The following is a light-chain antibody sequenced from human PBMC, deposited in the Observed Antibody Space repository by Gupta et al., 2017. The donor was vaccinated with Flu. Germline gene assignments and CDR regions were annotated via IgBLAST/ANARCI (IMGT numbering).Light chain of an antibody. V-gene: IGLV2-23*01. CDR2: EGS. J-gene: IGLJ1*01. Sequence: QSALTQPASVSGSPGQSITISCTGTSSDVGSYNLVSWYQQHPGKAPKLMIYEGSKRPSGVANRFSGSKSGNTASLTISGLQAEDDADYYCCSYAGSDTYVVGTGTKVTVL. CDR3: CSYAGSDTYV. CDR1: SSDVGSYNL.